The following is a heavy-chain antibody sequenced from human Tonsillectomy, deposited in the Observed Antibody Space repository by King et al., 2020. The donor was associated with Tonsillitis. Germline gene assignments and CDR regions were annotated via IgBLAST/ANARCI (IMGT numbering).Heavy chain of an antibody. CDR2: IRNNSNTI. J-gene: IGHJ2*01. CDR1: VFNFNNYG. V-gene: IGHV3-48*04. Sequence: DVQLVESGGGLVQPGGSLRLSCAASVFNFNNYGMNWVRQAPGKGLEWISYIRNNSNTIYYADSVKGRFTISRDNAKNSLFLQMNSLRAEVTAIYYCARDTSFDWYFDLWGRGTLVTVSS. CDR3: ARDTSFDWYFDL.